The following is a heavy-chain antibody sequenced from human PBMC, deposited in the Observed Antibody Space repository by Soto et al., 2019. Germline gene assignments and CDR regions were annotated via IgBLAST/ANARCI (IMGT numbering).Heavy chain of an antibody. CDR1: GGSITSGSSC. Sequence: PSETLSLTCTVSGGSITSGSSCWGWIRQSPGQGLEWIGTMYYSGTTYYNPSLKSRVTISIDTSNNQFSPKLSSVTAADTALYYCAREYTRKHLVPWGQGTLVTVSS. CDR2: MYYSGTT. J-gene: IGHJ5*02. CDR3: AREYTRKHLVP. D-gene: IGHD6-6*01. V-gene: IGHV4-39*02.